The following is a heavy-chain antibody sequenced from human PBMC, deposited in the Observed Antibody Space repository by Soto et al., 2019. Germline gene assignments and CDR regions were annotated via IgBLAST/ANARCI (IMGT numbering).Heavy chain of an antibody. J-gene: IGHJ5*02. CDR1: GFSLSTSGVG. CDR2: IYWDDDK. Sequence: QITLKESGPTLVKPTQTLTLTCTFSGFSLSTSGVGVGWIRQPPGKALEWLALIYWDDDKRYSPSLKSRLTITKDTSKNQVVLTMTNMDPVDTATYYCAHRRGGWNYRRPGGDWFDPWGQGTLVTVSS. CDR3: AHRRGGWNYRRPGGDWFDP. V-gene: IGHV2-5*02. D-gene: IGHD1-7*01.